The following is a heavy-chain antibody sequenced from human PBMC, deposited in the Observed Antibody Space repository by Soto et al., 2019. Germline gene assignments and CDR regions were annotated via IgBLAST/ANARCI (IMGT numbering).Heavy chain of an antibody. CDR3: ARETLYCSSTGCYGIYFDY. D-gene: IGHD2-2*01. CDR2: IIPIFGTA. V-gene: IGHV1-69*01. Sequence: QVQLVQSGAEVKKPGSSVKVSCKASGGTFSSYAISWVRQAPGQGLEWMGGIIPIFGTANYAQKFQGRVTITADESTSTAYMELSSLRSEDTAVYYCARETLYCSSTGCYGIYFDYWGQGTLVTVSS. CDR1: GGTFSSYA. J-gene: IGHJ4*02.